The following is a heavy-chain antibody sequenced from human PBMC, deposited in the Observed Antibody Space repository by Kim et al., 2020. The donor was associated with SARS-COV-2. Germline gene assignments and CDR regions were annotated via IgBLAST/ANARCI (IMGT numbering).Heavy chain of an antibody. CDR3: AREGAVAGRFFDF. Sequence: ASVKVSCKTPGDTFNSNYIHWVRQAPGQGPEWMGLTNPRDYSTDYAQKLRGRVTVTRETSTSTVYMELRSLRSEDTAVYYCAREGAVAGRFFDFWVQG. V-gene: IGHV1-46*02. CDR2: TNPRDYST. J-gene: IGHJ4*02. CDR1: GDTFNSNY. D-gene: IGHD6-19*01.